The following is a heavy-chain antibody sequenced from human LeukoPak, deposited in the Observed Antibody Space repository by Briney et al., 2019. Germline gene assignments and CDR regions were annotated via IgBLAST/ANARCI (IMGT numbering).Heavy chain of an antibody. CDR2: ISAYNGNT. D-gene: IGHD6-13*01. CDR1: GYTFTSYG. Sequence: ASVKVSCKASGYTFTSYGISWVRQAPGQGLEWMGWISAYNGNTNHAQKLQGRVTMTTDTSTSTAYMELRSLRSDDTAVYYCARLAPLYSSSWYQSPCDAFDIWGQGTMVTVSS. CDR3: ARLAPLYSSSWYQSPCDAFDI. V-gene: IGHV1-18*01. J-gene: IGHJ3*02.